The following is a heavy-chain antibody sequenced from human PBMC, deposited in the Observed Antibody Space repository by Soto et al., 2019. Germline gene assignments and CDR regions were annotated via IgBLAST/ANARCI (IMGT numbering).Heavy chain of an antibody. CDR1: GFTFSSYW. D-gene: IGHD6-6*01. J-gene: IGHJ5*02. V-gene: IGHV3-7*03. Sequence: GGSLRLSCAASGFTFSSYWMSWVRQAPGKGLEWVANIKQDGSEKYYVDSVKGRFTISRDNAKNSLYLQMNSLRAADTAVYYCARHVANEETTITRFEYSSPTRRYWFDPWGQGTLVTVSS. CDR3: ARHVANEETTITRFEYSSPTRRYWFDP. CDR2: IKQDGSEK.